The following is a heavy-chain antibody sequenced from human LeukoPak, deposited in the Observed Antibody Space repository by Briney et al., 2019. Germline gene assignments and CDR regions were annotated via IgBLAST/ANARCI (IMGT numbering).Heavy chain of an antibody. V-gene: IGHV3-66*02. Sequence: GSLRLSCAASGFTVSSNYMSWVRQAPGKGLEWVSVIYSGGSTYYADSVKGRFTISRGNSKNTLYLQMNSLRAEDTAVYHCARDGGNGDYSAGYWGQGTLVTVSS. CDR3: ARDGGNGDYSAGY. D-gene: IGHD4-17*01. CDR1: GFTVSSNY. J-gene: IGHJ4*02. CDR2: IYSGGST.